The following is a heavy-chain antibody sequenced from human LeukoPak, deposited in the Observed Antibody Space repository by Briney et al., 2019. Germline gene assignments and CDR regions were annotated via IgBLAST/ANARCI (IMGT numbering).Heavy chain of an antibody. Sequence: SVKVSCKASGGTFSSYAISWVRQAPGQGLEWMGGIIPIFGTANYAQKFQGRVTITTDESTSTAYMELSSLRSEDTAVYYCARESGYSSLQRGYYFDYWGQGTLVTVSS. CDR3: ARESGYSSLQRGYYFDY. V-gene: IGHV1-69*05. CDR2: IIPIFGTA. D-gene: IGHD6-19*01. J-gene: IGHJ4*02. CDR1: GGTFSSYA.